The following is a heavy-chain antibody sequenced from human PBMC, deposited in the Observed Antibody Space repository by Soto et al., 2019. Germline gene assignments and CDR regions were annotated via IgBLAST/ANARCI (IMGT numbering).Heavy chain of an antibody. CDR1: GYTFTSYA. D-gene: IGHD1-1*01. V-gene: IGHV1-3*01. J-gene: IGHJ4*02. CDR3: ARALNWNYDDY. CDR2: INAGNGNT. Sequence: ASVKVSCKASGYTFTSYAMHWVRQAPGQRLEWMGWINAGNGNTKYSQKFQGRVTITRDTSASTAYMELSSLRAEDTAVYYCARALNWNYDDYWGQGTLVTVSS.